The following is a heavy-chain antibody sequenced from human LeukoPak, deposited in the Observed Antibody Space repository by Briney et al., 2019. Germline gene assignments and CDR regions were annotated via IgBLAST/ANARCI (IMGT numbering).Heavy chain of an antibody. CDR1: GGSITSGGYS. D-gene: IGHD4-17*01. Sequence: PSETLSLTCAVSGGSITSGGYSWSWIRQPPGKGLEWIGYIYRGRTTYYNPSLKSRVTISVETSKNQFSLKLSSVTAADTAVYYCARQGTVTTYYYYYYGMDVWGQGTTVTVSS. J-gene: IGHJ6*02. CDR3: ARQGTVTTYYYYYYGMDV. CDR2: IYRGRTT. V-gene: IGHV4-30-2*03.